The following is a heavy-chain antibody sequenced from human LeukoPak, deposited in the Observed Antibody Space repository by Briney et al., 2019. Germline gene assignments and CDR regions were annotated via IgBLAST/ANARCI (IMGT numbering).Heavy chain of an antibody. CDR1: GFTFSSYC. CDR2: ISSSSSYI. CDR3: ARLGSYYYYMDV. J-gene: IGHJ6*03. V-gene: IGHV3-21*01. Sequence: KPGGSLRLSCAASGFTFSSYCMNWVRQAPGKGLEWVSSISSSSSYIYYADSVKGRFTISRDNAKNSLYLQMNSLRAEDTAVYYCARLGSYYYYMDVWGKGTTVTVSS. D-gene: IGHD3-10*01.